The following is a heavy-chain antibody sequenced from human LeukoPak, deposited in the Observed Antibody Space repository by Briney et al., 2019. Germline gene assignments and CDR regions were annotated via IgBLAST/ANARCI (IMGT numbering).Heavy chain of an antibody. J-gene: IGHJ4*02. V-gene: IGHV4-34*01. CDR2: INHSGST. D-gene: IGHD4-17*01. CDR1: GGSFSGYY. Sequence: TSETLSLTCAVYGGSFSGYYWSWIRQSPGKGLEWIGEINHSGSTNYNPSLKSRVTISVDTSKNQFSLKLSSVTAADTAVYYCASLNMTTVTTPFDYWGQGTLVTVSS. CDR3: ASLNMTTVTTPFDY.